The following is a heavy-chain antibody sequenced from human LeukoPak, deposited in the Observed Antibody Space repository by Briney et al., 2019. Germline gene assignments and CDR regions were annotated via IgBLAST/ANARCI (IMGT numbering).Heavy chain of an antibody. CDR2: IYSGGTT. J-gene: IGHJ2*01. CDR1: GFTVSGNY. D-gene: IGHD3-10*01. V-gene: IGHV3-53*05. CDR3: AKDGGRTFYGSGSYRRYFDL. Sequence: GGSLRLSCAVSGFTVSGNYMSWVRQAPGKGLEWVSLIYSGGTTYYADSVKGRFTISRDNSTNTLYLQMNSLRAEDTAVYYCAKDGGRTFYGSGSYRRYFDLWGRGTLVTVSS.